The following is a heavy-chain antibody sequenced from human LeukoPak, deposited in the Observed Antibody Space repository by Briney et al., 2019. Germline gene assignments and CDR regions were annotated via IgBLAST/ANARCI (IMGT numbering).Heavy chain of an antibody. CDR1: GGSISSYY. V-gene: IGHV4-59*08. Sequence: SETLSLTCTVSGGSISSYYWSWIRQPPGKGLEWIGYIYYSGSTNYNPSLKSRVTISVDTPKNQFSLKLSSVTAADTAVYYCARVYRSSWYEADYWGQGTLVTVSS. CDR2: IYYSGST. J-gene: IGHJ4*02. D-gene: IGHD6-13*01. CDR3: ARVYRSSWYEADY.